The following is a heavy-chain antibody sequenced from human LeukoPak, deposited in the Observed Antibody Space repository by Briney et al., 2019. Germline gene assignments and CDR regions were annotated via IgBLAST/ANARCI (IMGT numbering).Heavy chain of an antibody. Sequence: SETLSLTCTVSGGSVSSNNDYWTWLCQPPGMGLLWIGTVFYSGTTYYNPSLKSRATTSVDTSKNQFSLKLSSVTVADMAVYYCARLARSTRDYSWHFDLWGRGTLVTVSS. D-gene: IGHD4-17*01. CDR2: VFYSGTT. J-gene: IGHJ2*01. V-gene: IGHV4-39*01. CDR3: ARLARSTRDYSWHFDL. CDR1: GGSVSSNNDY.